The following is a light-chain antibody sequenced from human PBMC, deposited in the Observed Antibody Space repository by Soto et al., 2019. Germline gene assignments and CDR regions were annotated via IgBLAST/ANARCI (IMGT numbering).Light chain of an antibody. CDR3: QQYGSSPPNT. V-gene: IGKV3-20*01. Sequence: EIVLTQSPGTLSLSPGERATLSCRASQSVSSSYLAWYQQKPGEAPRLLIYGASSRATGITDRLSGSGSGTDFTLTISRLEPEDFAVYYCQQYGSSPPNTFGQGTKLEIK. J-gene: IGKJ2*01. CDR1: QSVSSSY. CDR2: GAS.